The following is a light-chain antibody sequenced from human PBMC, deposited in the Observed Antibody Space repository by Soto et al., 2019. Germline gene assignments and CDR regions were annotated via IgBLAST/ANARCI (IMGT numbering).Light chain of an antibody. CDR1: QSLLQSNGYNY. J-gene: IGKJ1*01. CDR2: FGS. CDR3: MQAQQTPRT. V-gene: IGKV2-28*01. Sequence: DIVMTQSPLSLPVTPGEPASISCNSSQSLLQSNGYNYLDWYLQKPGQSPQLLIYFGSYRASGVPDRFSGSGSGTDFTLKIRRVEAEDVGVYYCMQAQQTPRTFGQGTKVEIK.